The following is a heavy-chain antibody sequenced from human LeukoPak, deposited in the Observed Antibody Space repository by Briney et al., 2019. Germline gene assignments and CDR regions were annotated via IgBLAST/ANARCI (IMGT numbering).Heavy chain of an antibody. CDR2: IYYSGNT. J-gene: IGHJ3*02. Sequence: SETLSLTCTVSGDSISSYYWSWIRQPPGKGLEWIGCIYYSGNTNYSPSLKSRVTISIDTSKNQFSLKLSSVTAADTAVYYCARDYAFDIWGQGTMVTVSS. CDR1: GDSISSYY. V-gene: IGHV4-59*01. CDR3: ARDYAFDI.